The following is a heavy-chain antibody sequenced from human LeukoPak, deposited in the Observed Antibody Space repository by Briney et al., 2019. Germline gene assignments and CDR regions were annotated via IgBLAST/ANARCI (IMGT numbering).Heavy chain of an antibody. J-gene: IGHJ4*02. CDR1: GGSIGTYS. D-gene: IGHD3-10*01. Sequence: NTSETQSLTCTVSGGSIGTYSWNWIRQPPGKGLEWIGYIYYSGTTNYNPSLKSRVTISVDTSKNQFSLKLSSVTAADTAVYYCARGISSGYGSGSYYNPSREPYFDYWGQGTLVTVSS. CDR2: IYYSGTT. V-gene: IGHV4-59*12. CDR3: ARGISSGYGSGSYYNPSREPYFDY.